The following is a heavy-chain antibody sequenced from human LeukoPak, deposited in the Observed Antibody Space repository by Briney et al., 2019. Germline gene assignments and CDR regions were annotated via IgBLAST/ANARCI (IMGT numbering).Heavy chain of an antibody. Sequence: GGSLRLSCAASGFNFSSHWMTWVRQALGKGLEWVATIKQDGNEKQYVDSVKGRFTISRDNAKNSLYLQMNSLRAEDTAVYYCARSLYGSGSYDKGDGYFDYWGQGTLVTVSS. CDR3: ARSLYGSGSYDKGDGYFDY. CDR2: IKQDGNEK. D-gene: IGHD3-10*01. CDR1: GFNFSSHW. J-gene: IGHJ4*02. V-gene: IGHV3-7*01.